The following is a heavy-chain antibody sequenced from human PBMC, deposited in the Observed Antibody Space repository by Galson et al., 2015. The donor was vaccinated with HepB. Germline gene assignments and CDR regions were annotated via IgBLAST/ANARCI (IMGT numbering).Heavy chain of an antibody. V-gene: IGHV3-30-3*01. CDR2: ISYDGSNK. CDR1: GFTFSSYA. D-gene: IGHD3-10*01. J-gene: IGHJ4*02. CDR3: ARSMVRGVMSLTVGVDY. Sequence: SLRLSCAASGFTFSSYAMHWVRQAPGKGLEWVAVISYDGSNKYYADSVKGRFTISRDNSKNTLYLQMNSLRAEDTAVYYCARSMVRGVMSLTVGVDYWGQGTLVTVSS.